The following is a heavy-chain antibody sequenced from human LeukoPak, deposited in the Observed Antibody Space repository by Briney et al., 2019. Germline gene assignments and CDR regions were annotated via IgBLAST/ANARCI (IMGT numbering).Heavy chain of an antibody. CDR3: ARDSNYGMDV. D-gene: IGHD4-4*01. J-gene: IGHJ6*02. Sequence: SGGSLRLSCAASGFTFSSYGMHWVRQAPGKGLEWVAVISYDGSNKYYADSVKGRFTISRDNSKNTLYLQMNSLRAEDTAVYYCARDSNYGMDVWGQGTTVTVSS. CDR1: GFTFSSYG. V-gene: IGHV3-30*03. CDR2: ISYDGSNK.